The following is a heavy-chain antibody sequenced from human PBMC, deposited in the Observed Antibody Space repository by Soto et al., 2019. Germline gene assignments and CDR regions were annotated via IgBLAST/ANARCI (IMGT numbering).Heavy chain of an antibody. CDR3: ARASVAGGGMDV. V-gene: IGHV3-7*01. CDR1: GFTFNSYW. CDR2: IKQDGSEK. Sequence: EVQLVESGGGLVQPGGSLRLSCAASGFTFNSYWMSWVRQAPGTGLEWVANIKQDGSEKYYVDSVEGRFTISRDNAKNSLYLQMYSLRAEDTAVYYCARASVAGGGMDVWGQGTTVTVSS. D-gene: IGHD6-19*01. J-gene: IGHJ6*02.